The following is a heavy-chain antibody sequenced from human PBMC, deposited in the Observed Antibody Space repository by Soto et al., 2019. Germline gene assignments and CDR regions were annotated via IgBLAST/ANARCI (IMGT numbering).Heavy chain of an antibody. Sequence: QVQLQESGPGLVKPSETLSLTCTVSGGSITSYYWYWIRQPPGKGLELIGYIYSSGSTNYNTSLRGRISMSLDTSKNQVSLNVTSVTAADTAVYYCAATPRYWGQGRLVTVSS. J-gene: IGHJ4*02. CDR1: GGSITSYY. V-gene: IGHV4-59*01. CDR2: IYSSGST. CDR3: AATPRY. D-gene: IGHD2-15*01.